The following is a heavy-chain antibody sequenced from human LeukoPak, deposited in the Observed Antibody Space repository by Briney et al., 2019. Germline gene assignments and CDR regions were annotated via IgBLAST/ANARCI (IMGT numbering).Heavy chain of an antibody. Sequence: PSETLSLTCTVSGYSISSGCYWGWIRQPPGKGLEWIGSIHYSARIYYNPSLKSRLTISPDTSKNQFSLKLSSVTAADTAVYYCARGALGYCSSTSCYATRGDRKYNWFDPWGQGTLVTVSS. CDR2: IHYSARI. D-gene: IGHD2-2*01. V-gene: IGHV4-38-2*02. CDR1: GYSISSGCY. J-gene: IGHJ5*02. CDR3: ARGALGYCSSTSCYATRGDRKYNWFDP.